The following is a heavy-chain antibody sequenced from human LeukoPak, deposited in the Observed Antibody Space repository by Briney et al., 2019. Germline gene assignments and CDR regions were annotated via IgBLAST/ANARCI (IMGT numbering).Heavy chain of an antibody. J-gene: IGHJ6*03. Sequence: SETLSLTCAVYGGSFSGYYWSWIRQPPGKGLEWIGEINHSGSTNYNPSLKGRVTISVDTSKNQFSLKLSSVTAADTAVYYCARGNRARGYYYYYYMDVWGKGTTVTVSS. D-gene: IGHD2/OR15-2a*01. CDR1: GGSFSGYY. V-gene: IGHV4-34*01. CDR3: ARGNRARGYYYYYYMDV. CDR2: INHSGST.